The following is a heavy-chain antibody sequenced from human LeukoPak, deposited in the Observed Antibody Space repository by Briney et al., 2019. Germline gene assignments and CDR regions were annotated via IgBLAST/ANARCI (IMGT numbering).Heavy chain of an antibody. CDR3: AREGPTWELLGDY. Sequence: GGSLRLSCAASGFTFCTYSMNWVRQAPGKGLEWVSSISSSGGYIFYADSLKGRFTISRDNAKNSLFLQMNSLRAEDTAVYYCAREGPTWELLGDYWGQGTLVTVSS. CDR1: GFTFCTYS. D-gene: IGHD1-26*01. CDR2: ISSSGGYI. J-gene: IGHJ4*02. V-gene: IGHV3-21*01.